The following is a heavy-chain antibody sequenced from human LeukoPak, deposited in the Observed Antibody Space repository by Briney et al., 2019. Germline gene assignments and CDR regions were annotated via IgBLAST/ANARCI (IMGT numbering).Heavy chain of an antibody. Sequence: ASVKVSCKASGYTFTGYYMHWVRQAPGQGLEWMGWINPNSGGTNYAQKFQGRVTMTRDTSISTAYMELSRLRSDDTAVYYCARDYGDYGGGYYFDYWGQGTLVTVFS. D-gene: IGHD4-17*01. CDR1: GYTFTGYY. V-gene: IGHV1-2*02. J-gene: IGHJ4*02. CDR2: INPNSGGT. CDR3: ARDYGDYGGGYYFDY.